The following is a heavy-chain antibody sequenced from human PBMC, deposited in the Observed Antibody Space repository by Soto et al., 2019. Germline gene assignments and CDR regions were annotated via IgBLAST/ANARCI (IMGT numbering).Heavy chain of an antibody. CDR2: ISYDGSTK. CDR3: VKERSGHSYADS. Sequence: PGGSLRLSCAASGFTFSSYAMHWVRQAPGKGLEWVAVISYDGSTKYYADSVKGRFTISRDNSKNTLYLQMNSLRVEDSAVYYCVKERSGHSYADSWGQGTLVTVSS. D-gene: IGHD5-18*01. V-gene: IGHV3-30-3*01. J-gene: IGHJ4*02. CDR1: GFTFSSYA.